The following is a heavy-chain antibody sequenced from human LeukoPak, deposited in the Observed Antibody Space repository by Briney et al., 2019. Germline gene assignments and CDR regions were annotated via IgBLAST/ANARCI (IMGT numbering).Heavy chain of an antibody. Sequence: PSETLSLTCTVSGGPISSDIYYWGWIRQPPGKGLEGIGSIYYSGTTYYNPSLKSRVTISVDTSKHLFSLKLSSVTAADTAVYYCARGRRYSNYVLAWFDTWGQGTLVTVSS. J-gene: IGHJ5*02. D-gene: IGHD4-11*01. V-gene: IGHV4-39*07. CDR1: GGPISSDIYY. CDR2: IYYSGTT. CDR3: ARGRRYSNYVLAWFDT.